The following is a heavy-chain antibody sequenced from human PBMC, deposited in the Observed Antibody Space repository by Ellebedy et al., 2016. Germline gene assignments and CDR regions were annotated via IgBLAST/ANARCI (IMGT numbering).Heavy chain of an antibody. CDR3: ARAYGYYYYMDV. CDR1: GYSISSGYY. V-gene: IGHV4-38-2*02. Sequence: SETLSLXXTVSGYSISSGYYWGWIRQPPGKGLEWIGSIYHSGSTYYNPSLKSRVTISVDTSKNQFSLKLSSVTAADTAVYYCARAYGYYYYMDVWGKGTTVTVSS. J-gene: IGHJ6*03. CDR2: IYHSGST. D-gene: IGHD4-17*01.